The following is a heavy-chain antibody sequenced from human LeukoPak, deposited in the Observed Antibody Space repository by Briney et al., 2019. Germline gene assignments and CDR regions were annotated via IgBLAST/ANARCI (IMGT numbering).Heavy chain of an antibody. D-gene: IGHD1-26*01. Sequence: ASVKVSCKASGYTFTSYYMHWVRQAPGQGLEWMGIINPSGGSTSYAQKFQGRVTMTRDTSTSTVYMELSSLRSGDTAVYYCAIIYSGSYYFDYWGQGTLVTVSS. CDR1: GYTFTSYY. CDR2: INPSGGST. J-gene: IGHJ4*02. CDR3: AIIYSGSYYFDY. V-gene: IGHV1-46*01.